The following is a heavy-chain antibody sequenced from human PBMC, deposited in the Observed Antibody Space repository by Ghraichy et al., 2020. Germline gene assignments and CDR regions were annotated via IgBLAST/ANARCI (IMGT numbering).Heavy chain of an antibody. Sequence: LSLTCAASRFTFSSYGMHWVRQAPGKGLEWVAVISYDGSNKYCADSVKGRFTISRDNSKNTLYLQMNSLRAEDTAVYYCATAGDHSGWAFYAFWGLGTLVTVSS. CDR1: RFTFSSYG. J-gene: IGHJ4*02. CDR2: ISYDGSNK. CDR3: ATAGDHSGWAFYAF. V-gene: IGHV3-30*03. D-gene: IGHD6-19*01.